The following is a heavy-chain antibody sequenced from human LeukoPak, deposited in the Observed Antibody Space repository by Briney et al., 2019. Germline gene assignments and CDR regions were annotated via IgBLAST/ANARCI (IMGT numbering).Heavy chain of an antibody. D-gene: IGHD2-8*01. J-gene: IGHJ5*02. V-gene: IGHV1-18*01. Sequence: ASVKVSCKASGYTFTNYGISWVRQAPGQGLEWMGWISAYNGNANYAQKLQGRVTMTADTSTSTAYMELRSLRSDDTAVYYCARVATNFKWNWFGPWGQGTLVTVSS. CDR3: ARVATNFKWNWFGP. CDR2: ISAYNGNA. CDR1: GYTFTNYG.